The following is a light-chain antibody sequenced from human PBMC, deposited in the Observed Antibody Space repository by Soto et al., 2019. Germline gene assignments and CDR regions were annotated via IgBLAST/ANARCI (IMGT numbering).Light chain of an antibody. CDR1: GSNIGSHT. CDR2: SND. CDR3: AAWDDSLSGAV. Sequence: QSVLTQPPSASGTPGQRVFISCSGSGSNIGSHTVSWYQQLPGTAPNLLIYSNDQRPSGVPDRFSGSKSGTSASLAISGLQSEDEADYYCAAWDDSLSGAVFGGGTQLTVL. V-gene: IGLV1-44*01. J-gene: IGLJ7*01.